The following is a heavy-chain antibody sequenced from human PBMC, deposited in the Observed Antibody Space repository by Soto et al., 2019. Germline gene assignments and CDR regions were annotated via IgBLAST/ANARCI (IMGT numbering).Heavy chain of an antibody. CDR3: ASVSGFGPFDY. D-gene: IGHD3-16*01. CDR2: ISYDGSNK. J-gene: IGHJ4*02. CDR1: GFTFSSYA. Sequence: QVQLVESGGGVVQPGRSLRLSCAASGFTFSSYAMHWVRQAPGKGLEWVAVISYDGSNKYYADSVKGRFTISRDNSKHTLYLQMNSLRAEDAAVYYCASVSGFGPFDYWGQGTLVTVSS. V-gene: IGHV3-30-3*01.